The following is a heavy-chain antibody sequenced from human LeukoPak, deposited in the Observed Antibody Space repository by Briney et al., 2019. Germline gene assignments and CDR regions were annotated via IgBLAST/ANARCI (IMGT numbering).Heavy chain of an antibody. CDR3: ARSSLGTITAGPFDY. CDR2: ISGHQGNT. J-gene: IGHJ4*02. V-gene: IGHV1-18*01. D-gene: IGHD5-12*01. Sequence: ASVKVSCKASGGTFSSYAISWVRQAPGQGLEWMGWISGHQGNTKYAQKFQGRVTMTIDTSTSTAYMELRSLRSDDTAIYFCARSSLGTITAGPFDYWGQGTLVAVSS. CDR1: GGTFSSYA.